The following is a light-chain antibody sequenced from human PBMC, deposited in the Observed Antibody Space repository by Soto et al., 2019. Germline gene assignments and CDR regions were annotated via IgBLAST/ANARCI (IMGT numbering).Light chain of an antibody. CDR1: SSNIGSNT. J-gene: IGLJ1*01. V-gene: IGLV1-44*01. Sequence: QSVLTQPPSASGTPGQRVSISCSGSSSNIGSNTVIWYQQLPGTAPKLLIYSNDQRPSGVPDRFSGSKSGTSASLAISGLQSEDEADYYCAAWDDSLNGHYVFGTGTKLTVL. CDR3: AAWDDSLNGHYV. CDR2: SND.